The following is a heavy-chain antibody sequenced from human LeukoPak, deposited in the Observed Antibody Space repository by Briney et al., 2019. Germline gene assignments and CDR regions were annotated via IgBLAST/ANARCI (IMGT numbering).Heavy chain of an antibody. CDR1: GGSISSYY. V-gene: IGHV4-4*07. CDR3: ARHDFWSGYMANNWFDP. D-gene: IGHD3-3*01. CDR2: IYTSGST. Sequence: SETLSLTCTVSGGSISSYYWSWIRQPAEKGLEWIGRIYTSGSTNYNPSLKSRVTMSVDTSKNQFSLKLNSVTAADTAVYYCARHDFWSGYMANNWFDPWGQGTLVTVSS. J-gene: IGHJ5*02.